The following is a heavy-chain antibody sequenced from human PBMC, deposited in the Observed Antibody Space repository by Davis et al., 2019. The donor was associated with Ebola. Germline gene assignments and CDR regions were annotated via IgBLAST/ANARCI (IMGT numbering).Heavy chain of an antibody. Sequence: PGGSLRLSCAASGFTFSDYYMSWIRQAPGKGLEWVSYISSSGSTIYYADSVKGRFTISRDNAKNSLYLQMNSLRTEDTALYYCAKDLEYWYKDYYYGMDVWGQGTTVTVSS. CDR1: GFTFSDYY. CDR2: ISSSGSTI. J-gene: IGHJ6*02. V-gene: IGHV3-11*01. D-gene: IGHD1/OR15-1a*01. CDR3: AKDLEYWYKDYYYGMDV.